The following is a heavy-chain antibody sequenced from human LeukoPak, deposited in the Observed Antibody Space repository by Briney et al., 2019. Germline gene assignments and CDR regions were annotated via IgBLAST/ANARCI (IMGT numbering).Heavy chain of an antibody. J-gene: IGHJ5*02. CDR1: GYSFTDYY. Sequence: ASVKVSCKTSGYSFTDYYMHWVRQAPGEGLEWMGWINPNSGGTSSAQKFQGRVTMTRDTSITTVYMEVSWLTSDDTAIYYCARADRLDGGPYLIGPWGQGTLVTVSS. V-gene: IGHV1-2*02. CDR3: ARADRLDGGPYLIGP. CDR2: INPNSGGT. D-gene: IGHD2-21*01.